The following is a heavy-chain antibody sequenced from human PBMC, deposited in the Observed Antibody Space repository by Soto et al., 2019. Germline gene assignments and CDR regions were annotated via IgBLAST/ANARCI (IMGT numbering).Heavy chain of an antibody. CDR1: GFTFSSYA. CDR2: ISGSGDST. J-gene: IGHJ3*02. D-gene: IGHD1-1*01. CDR3: ARVGETESGAFDM. Sequence: LSCAAPGFTFSSYAMIWVRQAPGKGLEWVSAISGSGDSTGYADSVKGRFTISRDNAKNSLYLQMISLRAEDTALYYCARVGETESGAFDMWGQGTMVTVSS. V-gene: IGHV3-20*04.